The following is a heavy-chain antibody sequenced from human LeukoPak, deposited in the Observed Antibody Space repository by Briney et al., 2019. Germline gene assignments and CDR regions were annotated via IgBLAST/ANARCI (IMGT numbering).Heavy chain of an antibody. Sequence: PGGSLRLSCAASGFTFSSYGMNWVRQAPGKGLEWVGHIKSETDGGTTDYAAPVKGRLFISRDDSRDTLYLQMNSLKTDDTAVYYCAKYDTSVNFDYWGQGTLVSVSS. V-gene: IGHV3-15*01. CDR1: GFTFSSYG. CDR2: IKSETDGGTT. J-gene: IGHJ4*02. D-gene: IGHD3-22*01. CDR3: AKYDTSVNFDY.